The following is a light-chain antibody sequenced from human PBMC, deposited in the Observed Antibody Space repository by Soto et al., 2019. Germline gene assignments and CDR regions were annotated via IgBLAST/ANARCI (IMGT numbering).Light chain of an antibody. CDR1: QGVRSH. CDR2: DAS. Sequence: EPGLPQPPPNLSLSPGARATRPVRSSQGVRSHVAWYQQKPGQAPRLLISDASYRATGIPARFSGSGSGTDFTLTISSLEPEDFAVYYCQQRSSSITFGQGTRLEIK. CDR3: QQRSSSIT. J-gene: IGKJ5*01. V-gene: IGKV3-11*01.